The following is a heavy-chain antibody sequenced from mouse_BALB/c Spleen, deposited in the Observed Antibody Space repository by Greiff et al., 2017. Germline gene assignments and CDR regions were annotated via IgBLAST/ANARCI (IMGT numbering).Heavy chain of an antibody. CDR2: INPYNGDT. CDR3: ASHYGSSYPFAY. Sequence: EVQLQQSGPELVKPGASVKISCKASGYSFTGYFMNWVMQSHGKSLEWIGRINPYNGDTFYNQKFKGKATLTVDKSSSTAHMELRSLASEDSAVYYCASHYGSSYPFAYWGQGTLVTVSA. CDR1: GYSFTGYF. V-gene: IGHV1-20*02. D-gene: IGHD1-1*01. J-gene: IGHJ3*01.